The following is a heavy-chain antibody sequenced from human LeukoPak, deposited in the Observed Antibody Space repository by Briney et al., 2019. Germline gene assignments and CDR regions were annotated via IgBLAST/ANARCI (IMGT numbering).Heavy chain of an antibody. D-gene: IGHD3-16*01. CDR1: GGSISTYY. J-gene: IGHJ5*02. CDR3: ARDAGGKNWFDP. CDR2: ISYSGST. Sequence: SETLSLTCTVSGGSISTYYWSWVRQPPGKGLEWIGYISYSGSTNYNPSLKSRVTISVDTSKNQFSLKLSSVTAADTAVYYCARDAGGKNWFDPWGQGTLVTVSS. V-gene: IGHV4-59*12.